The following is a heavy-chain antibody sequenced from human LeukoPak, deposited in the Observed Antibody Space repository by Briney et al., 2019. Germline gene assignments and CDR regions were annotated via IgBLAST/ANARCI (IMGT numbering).Heavy chain of an antibody. J-gene: IGHJ5*02. V-gene: IGHV4-34*01. CDR1: GGSFSGYY. CDR2: INHSGST. D-gene: IGHD2-15*01. Sequence: PSETLSLTCAVYGGSFSGYYWSWIRQPPGKGLEWVGEINHSGSTNYNPSLKSRVTISVDTSKNQFSLKLSSVTAADTAVYYCARKGADCSGGSCFGGWFDPWGQGTLVTVSS. CDR3: ARKGADCSGGSCFGGWFDP.